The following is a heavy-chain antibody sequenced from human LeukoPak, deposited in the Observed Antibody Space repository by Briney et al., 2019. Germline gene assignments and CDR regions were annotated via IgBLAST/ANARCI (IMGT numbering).Heavy chain of an antibody. CDR2: IRSKNYGENT. V-gene: IGHV3-49*04. J-gene: IGHJ6*02. D-gene: IGHD2-21*01. CDR1: GFTFGDYA. CDR3: TRGLIPSTFGMDV. Sequence: GGSLRLSCTTSGFTFGDYAMSWVRQAPGKGLEWVSFIRSKNYGENTEYAASVTGRFTISREDSKNTAHLQMSNLKIEDTAIYYCTRGLIPSTFGMDVWGQGTTVTVSS.